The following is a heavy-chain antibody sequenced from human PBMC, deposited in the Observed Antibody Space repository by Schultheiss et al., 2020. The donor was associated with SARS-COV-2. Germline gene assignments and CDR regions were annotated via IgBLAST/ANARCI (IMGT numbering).Heavy chain of an antibody. Sequence: GGSLRLSCAASGFTVSDNYMNWVRQAPGKGLEWVSVIYSDGSTSYADSVQGRFAISRDNSKNTLYLQMNSLRAEDTAVYYCARVGYTYNWFDPWGQGTLVTVSS. V-gene: IGHV3-53*01. D-gene: IGHD3-16*02. CDR3: ARVGYTYNWFDP. CDR2: IYSDGST. CDR1: GFTVSDNY. J-gene: IGHJ5*02.